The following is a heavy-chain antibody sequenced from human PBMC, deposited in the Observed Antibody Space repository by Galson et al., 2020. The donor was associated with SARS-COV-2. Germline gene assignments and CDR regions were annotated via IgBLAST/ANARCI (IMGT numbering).Heavy chain of an antibody. V-gene: IGHV3-30-3*01. Sequence: TGGSLRLSCAASGFTFSSYAMHWVRQAPGKGLEWVAVISYDGSNKYYADSVKGRFTISRDNYKNTLYLQMNSLRAEDTAVYYCARDRTHRGYVWSGFIQGFEYYYYGMDVWGQGTTVTVSS. J-gene: IGHJ6*02. D-gene: IGHD3-3*01. CDR2: ISYDGSNK. CDR1: GFTFSSYA. CDR3: ARDRTHRGYVWSGFIQGFEYYYYGMDV.